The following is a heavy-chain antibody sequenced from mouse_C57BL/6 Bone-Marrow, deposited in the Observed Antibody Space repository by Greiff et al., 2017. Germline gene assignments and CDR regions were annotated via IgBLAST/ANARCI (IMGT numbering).Heavy chain of an antibody. D-gene: IGHD1-1*01. Sequence: QVQLKESGAELVRPGSSVKLSCKASGYTFTSYWMHWVKQRPIQGLEWIGNIDPSDSETHYNQKFKDKATLTVDKSSSTAYMQLSSLTSEDSAVYYCASSYYGSNYFDYWGQGTTLTVSS. CDR3: ASSYYGSNYFDY. V-gene: IGHV1-52*01. CDR1: GYTFTSYW. J-gene: IGHJ2*01. CDR2: IDPSDSET.